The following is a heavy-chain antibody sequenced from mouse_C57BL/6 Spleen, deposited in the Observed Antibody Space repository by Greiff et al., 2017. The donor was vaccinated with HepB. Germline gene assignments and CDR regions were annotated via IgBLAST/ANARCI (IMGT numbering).Heavy chain of an antibody. CDR2: ISSGSSTI. CDR3: ARDPTPYYYAMDY. V-gene: IGHV5-17*01. CDR1: GFTFSDYG. D-gene: IGHD2-10*01. J-gene: IGHJ4*01. Sequence: EVKLMESGGGLVKPGGSLKLSCAASGFTFSDYGMHWVRQAPEKGLEWVAYISSGSSTIYYADTVKGRFTISRDNAKNTLFLQMTSLRSEDTAMYYCARDPTPYYYAMDYWGQGTSVTVSS.